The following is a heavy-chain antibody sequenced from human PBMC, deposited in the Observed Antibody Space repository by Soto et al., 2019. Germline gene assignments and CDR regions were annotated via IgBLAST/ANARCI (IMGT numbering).Heavy chain of an antibody. CDR2: IYYSGST. D-gene: IGHD3-3*01. CDR3: ARVSGVVAPPHDLLFDY. CDR1: GGSISSGGYY. V-gene: IGHV4-31*03. J-gene: IGHJ4*02. Sequence: KTSETLSLTCTVSGGSISSGGYYWSWIRQHPGKGLEWIGYIYYSGSTYYNPSLKSRVTISVDTSKNQFSLKLSSVTAADTAVYYCARVSGVVAPPHDLLFDYWGQGTLVTVSS.